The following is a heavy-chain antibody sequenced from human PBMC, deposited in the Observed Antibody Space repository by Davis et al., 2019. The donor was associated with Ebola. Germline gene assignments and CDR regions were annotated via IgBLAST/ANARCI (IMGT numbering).Heavy chain of an antibody. CDR1: GFTVSSNY. Sequence: GESLKISCAASGFTVSSNYMSWVRQAPGKGLEWVAFIWYDGRNQHYIDSVKGRFTISRDNSQDTLYLHMNNLRLEDTGVYFCAKDPAGHAAGDDYWGQGTLVTVSS. V-gene: IGHV3-30*02. CDR3: AKDPAGHAAGDDY. D-gene: IGHD2-2*01. J-gene: IGHJ4*02. CDR2: IWYDGRNQ.